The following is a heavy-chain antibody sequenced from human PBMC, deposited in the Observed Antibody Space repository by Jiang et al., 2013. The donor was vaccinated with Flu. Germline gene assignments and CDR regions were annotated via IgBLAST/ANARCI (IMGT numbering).Heavy chain of an antibody. J-gene: IGHJ1*01. Sequence: WMSWVRQAPGKGLEWVANXKEDGSXKDYVDSVKGRFTISRDNAKNSLFLQMNSLRAEDTAVYYCATSRHWGQGTLVTVTS. CDR3: ATSRH. CDR1: W. V-gene: IGHV3-7*01. CDR2: XKEDGSXK.